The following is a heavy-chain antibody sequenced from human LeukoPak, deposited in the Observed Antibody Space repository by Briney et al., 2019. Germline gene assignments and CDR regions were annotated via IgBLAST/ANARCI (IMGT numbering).Heavy chain of an antibody. J-gene: IGHJ4*02. D-gene: IGHD3-22*01. CDR3: AKGREPYYDSSAIDY. Sequence: GGSLRLSCAASGFTFRSYAMSWVRQAPGKGLEWVSGISGSGISTYYADSAKGRFTISRDNSKNTLYLQMNSLRAEDTAVYYCAKGREPYYDSSAIDYWGQGTLVTVSS. CDR2: ISGSGIST. V-gene: IGHV3-23*01. CDR1: GFTFRSYA.